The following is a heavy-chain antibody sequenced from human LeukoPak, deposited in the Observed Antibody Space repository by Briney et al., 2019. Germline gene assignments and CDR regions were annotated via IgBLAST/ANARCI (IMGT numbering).Heavy chain of an antibody. Sequence: ASVKVSCKASGYTFTCYYMHWVRQGPGQGLEWVGWVNPYSGGTNYSHTFLGGVTLTRDTTISTDFLELMRLRSEATAVSYYSGEQFRKYYGSSGTHDYWGQGTLVTVSS. V-gene: IGHV1-2*02. CDR1: GYTFTCYY. J-gene: IGHJ4*02. CDR3: SGEQFRKYYGSSGTHDY. D-gene: IGHD3-22*01. CDR2: VNPYSGGT.